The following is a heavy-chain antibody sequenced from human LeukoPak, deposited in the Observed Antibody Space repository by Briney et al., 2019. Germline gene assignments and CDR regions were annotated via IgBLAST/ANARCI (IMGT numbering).Heavy chain of an antibody. D-gene: IGHD3-16*01. CDR1: GGSISSFY. Sequence: SETLSLTCTVSGGSISSFYWSWIRQPPGKGLEWIGYIYYSGSTNYNPSLKSRVTISVDTSKNQFSLKLTSVTAADTAVYYCARNESETTFLNWLDPWGKEPWVTFP. V-gene: IGHV4-59*08. J-gene: IGHJ5*02. CDR2: IYYSGST. CDR3: ARNESETTFLNWLDP.